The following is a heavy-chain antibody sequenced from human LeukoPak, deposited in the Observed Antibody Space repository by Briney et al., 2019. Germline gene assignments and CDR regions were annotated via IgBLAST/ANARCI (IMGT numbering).Heavy chain of an antibody. J-gene: IGHJ4*02. Sequence: PSETLSLTCTVSGGSISSYYWSWIRQPAGKGLEWIGEINHSGSTNYNPSLKSRVTISVDTSKNQFSLKLSSVTAADTAVYYCARRSLGYCSSTSCHFDYWGQGTLVTVSS. CDR2: INHSGST. CDR1: GGSISSYY. D-gene: IGHD2-2*01. V-gene: IGHV4-34*01. CDR3: ARRSLGYCSSTSCHFDY.